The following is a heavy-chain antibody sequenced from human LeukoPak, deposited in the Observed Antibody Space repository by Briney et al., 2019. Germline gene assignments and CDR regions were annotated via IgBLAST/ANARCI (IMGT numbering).Heavy chain of an antibody. CDR3: ARRGSSGFY. Sequence: SETLSLTWAVYGGSFSGYYWSWIRQPPGKGLEWIGEINHSGSTNYNPSLKSRVTISVDTSKNQFSLKLSSVTAADTAVYYCARRGSSGFYWGQGTLVTVST. D-gene: IGHD3-22*01. J-gene: IGHJ4*02. CDR2: INHSGST. CDR1: GGSFSGYY. V-gene: IGHV4-34*01.